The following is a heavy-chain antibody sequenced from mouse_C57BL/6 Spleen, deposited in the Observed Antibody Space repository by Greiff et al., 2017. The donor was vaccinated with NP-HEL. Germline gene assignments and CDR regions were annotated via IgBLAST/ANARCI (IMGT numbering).Heavy chain of an antibody. CDR1: GYSFTSYY. D-gene: IGHD3-1*01. J-gene: IGHJ1*03. Sequence: VQRVESGPELVKPGASVKISCKASGYSFTSYYIHWVKQRPGQGLEWIGWIYPGSGNTKYNEKFKGKATLTADKSSSTAYMQLSSLTSEDSAVYYCARSGGNWYFDVWGTGTTVTVSS. CDR2: IYPGSGNT. V-gene: IGHV1-66*01. CDR3: ARSGGNWYFDV.